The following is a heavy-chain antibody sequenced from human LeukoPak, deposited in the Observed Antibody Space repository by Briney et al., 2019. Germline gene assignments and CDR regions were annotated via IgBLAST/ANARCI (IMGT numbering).Heavy chain of an antibody. Sequence: ASVKVSCKASGYTFTSYFMHWVRHAPGQGLEWMGLINPSGGSTTYAQKFQGRVTMTRDTSTSTLYMELNSLRSEDTAVYYCARDVGVGAKYYFDYWGQGTLVTVSS. CDR2: INPSGGST. J-gene: IGHJ4*02. D-gene: IGHD1-26*01. CDR1: GYTFTSYF. CDR3: ARDVGVGAKYYFDY. V-gene: IGHV1-46*01.